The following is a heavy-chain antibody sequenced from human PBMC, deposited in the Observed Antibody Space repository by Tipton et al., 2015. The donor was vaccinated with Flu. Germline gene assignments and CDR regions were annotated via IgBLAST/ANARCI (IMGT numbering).Heavy chain of an antibody. V-gene: IGHV4-34*09. CDR1: GGSFSGYY. CDR2: INHSGST. D-gene: IGHD3-3*01. CDR3: ARGSSIFGVPEPMDV. J-gene: IGHJ6*02. Sequence: TLSLTCAVYGGSFSGYYWSWIRHPPGKGLEWIGEINHSGSTNYNPSLKSRVTISVDMPENQFSLNLRSVTAADTAVYFCARGSSIFGVPEPMDVWGQGTTVTVSS.